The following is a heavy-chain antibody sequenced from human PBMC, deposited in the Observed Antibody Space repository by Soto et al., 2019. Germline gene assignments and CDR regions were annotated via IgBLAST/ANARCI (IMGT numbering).Heavy chain of an antibody. J-gene: IGHJ6*02. CDR3: ARGPRGYCDRTNGYLLGFYGMDV. CDR1: GGSFSDYY. D-gene: IGHD2-2*01. Sequence: QVQLQQWGAGLLKPSETLSLSCTVYGGSFSDYYWTWIRQPPGKGLEWIGEINHSGSTNYNPSLKSRPTIALDTSKNQSSLKLSSVTDADTAMYSCARGPRGYCDRTNGYLLGFYGMDVWGQGTTVTVSS. CDR2: INHSGST. V-gene: IGHV4-34*01.